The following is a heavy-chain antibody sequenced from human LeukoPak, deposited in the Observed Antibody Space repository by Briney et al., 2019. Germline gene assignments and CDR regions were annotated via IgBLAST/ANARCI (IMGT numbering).Heavy chain of an antibody. CDR3: AKVGYSGYGFDY. J-gene: IGHJ4*02. Sequence: GGSLRLSCAASGFTFSSYAMSWVRQAPGKGLEWVSAISGSGGRTYYADSVKGRFTISRDNSKNTLYLQMNSLRAEDTAVYYCAKVGYSGYGFDYWGQGTLVTVSS. CDR1: GFTFSSYA. CDR2: ISGSGGRT. D-gene: IGHD5-12*01. V-gene: IGHV3-23*01.